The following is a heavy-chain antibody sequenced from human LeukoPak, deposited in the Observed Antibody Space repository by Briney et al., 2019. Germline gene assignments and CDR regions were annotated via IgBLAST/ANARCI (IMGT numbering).Heavy chain of an antibody. CDR2: ISGSGGST. V-gene: IGHV3-23*01. D-gene: IGHD3-3*01. CDR3: AKDLIFGVVAYYFDY. CDR1: GFTFSSYA. J-gene: IGHJ4*02. Sequence: GSLRLSCAASGFTFSSYAMSWVRQAPGKGLEWVSAISGSGGSTYYADSVKGRFTISRDNSKNTLYLQMNSLRAEDTAIYYCAKDLIFGVVAYYFDYWGQGTLVTVSS.